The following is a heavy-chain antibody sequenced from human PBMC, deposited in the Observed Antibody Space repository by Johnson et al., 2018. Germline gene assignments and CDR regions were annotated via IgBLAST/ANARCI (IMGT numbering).Heavy chain of an antibody. CDR3: AFFNSSYGMDV. V-gene: IGHV1-8*01. Sequence: QVQLVQSGAEVKKXGASVKVSCKASGYTFTSYDINWVRQATGQGLEWLGWMKPNRGKTGYAQKFPGRVTMTRNTSISTAYKALSSLRAEDTAVYYCAFFNSSYGMDVWGQGTTVTVSS. CDR1: GYTFTSYD. D-gene: IGHD3-3*01. CDR2: MKPNRGKT. J-gene: IGHJ6*01.